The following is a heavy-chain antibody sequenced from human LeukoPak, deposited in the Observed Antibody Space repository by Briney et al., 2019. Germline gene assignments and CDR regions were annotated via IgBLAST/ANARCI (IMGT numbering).Heavy chain of an antibody. D-gene: IGHD3-9*01. CDR1: GFTFSSST. CDR2: IVVGSGKT. V-gene: IGHV1-58*02. Sequence: SVKVSCKASGFTFSSSTMQWVRQARGQRLEWIGWIVVGSGKTKYAQKFQERVTITRDMSTSTVYMELSSLRSEDTAVYYCASVTLPLYYDILTGTFDPWGQGTLVTVSS. J-gene: IGHJ5*02. CDR3: ASVTLPLYYDILTGTFDP.